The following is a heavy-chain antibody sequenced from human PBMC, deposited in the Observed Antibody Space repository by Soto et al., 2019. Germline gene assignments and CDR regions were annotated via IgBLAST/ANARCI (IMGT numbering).Heavy chain of an antibody. CDR3: AKDREATIVY. D-gene: IGHD5-12*01. V-gene: IGHV3-30*18. CDR2: ISYDGSNK. CDR1: GFTFSSYG. Sequence: PGGSLRLSCAASGFTFSSYGMHWVRQAPGKGLEWVAVISYDGSNKYYADSVKGRFTISRDNSKNTLYLQMNSLRAEDTAVYYCAKDREATIVYWGQGTLVTVSS. J-gene: IGHJ4*02.